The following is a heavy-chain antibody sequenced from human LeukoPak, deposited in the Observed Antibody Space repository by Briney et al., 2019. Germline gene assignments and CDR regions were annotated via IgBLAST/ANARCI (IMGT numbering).Heavy chain of an antibody. CDR1: GYTFTSYG. D-gene: IGHD6-6*01. CDR2: ISAYNGNT. CDR3: ARVIIGRQLVHPSVLFCDY. Sequence: ASVKVSRKASGYTFTSYGISWVRQAPGQGLEWMGWISAYNGNTNYAQKLQGRVTMTTDTSTSTAYMELRSLRSDDTAVYYCARVIIGRQLVHPSVLFCDYWGQGTLVTVSS. V-gene: IGHV1-18*01. J-gene: IGHJ4*02.